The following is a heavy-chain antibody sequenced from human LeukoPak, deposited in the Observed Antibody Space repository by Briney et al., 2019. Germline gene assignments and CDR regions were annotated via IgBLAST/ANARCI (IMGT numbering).Heavy chain of an antibody. Sequence: PSETLSLTCAVYGGSFSIYSWSWIRQSPGKGLEWIGEINPSGSTAYNPSLKSRVTISLDTSKNQFSLKLSSVTAADTAVYYCARGVRVVGATVAFDIWGQGTMVTVSS. D-gene: IGHD1-26*01. V-gene: IGHV4-34*01. CDR1: GGSFSIYS. CDR3: ARGVRVVGATVAFDI. J-gene: IGHJ3*02. CDR2: INPSGST.